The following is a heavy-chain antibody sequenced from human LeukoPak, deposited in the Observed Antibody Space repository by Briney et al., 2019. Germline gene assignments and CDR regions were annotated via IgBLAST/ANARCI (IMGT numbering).Heavy chain of an antibody. CDR3: ARGYYDSSGYSNTFDI. Sequence: SETLSLTCSVSGVSISSSYWSWIRQPPGKGPEWVGFIYYSGSTNYNPSLKSRVTMSADTSKNQFSLKLTSVTAADTAVYYCARGYYDSSGYSNTFDIWGQGTMVTVSS. CDR1: GVSISSSY. D-gene: IGHD3-22*01. CDR2: IYYSGST. V-gene: IGHV4-59*01. J-gene: IGHJ3*02.